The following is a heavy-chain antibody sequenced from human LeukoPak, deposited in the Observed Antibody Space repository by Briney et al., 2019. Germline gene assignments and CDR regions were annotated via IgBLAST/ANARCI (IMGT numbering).Heavy chain of an antibody. CDR1: GFTFSSHA. J-gene: IGHJ3*02. V-gene: IGHV3-23*01. CDR3: AKHDYVWGSYRYVAFDI. CDR2: ISGSGGST. Sequence: GGSLRLSCAASGFTFSSHAMSWVRQAPGKGLEWVSAISGSGGSTYYADSVKGRFTISRDNSKNTLYLQMNSLRAEDTAVYYCAKHDYVWGSYRYVAFDIWGQGTMVTVSS. D-gene: IGHD3-16*02.